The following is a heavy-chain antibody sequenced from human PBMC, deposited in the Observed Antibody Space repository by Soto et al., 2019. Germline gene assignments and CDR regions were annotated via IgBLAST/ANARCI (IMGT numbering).Heavy chain of an antibody. CDR3: ARSLAYCGGDCNWFDP. CDR2: IYYSGST. D-gene: IGHD2-21*02. J-gene: IGHJ5*02. Sequence: QVQLQESGPGLVKPSQTLSLTCTVSGGSINSGDYYWSWIRQPPGKGLEWIGYIYYSGSTYYNPSLKSRVTISVDTSKNQFSLKLSSVTAADTAVYYCARSLAYCGGDCNWFDPWGQGTLVTVSS. CDR1: GGSINSGDYY. V-gene: IGHV4-30-4*01.